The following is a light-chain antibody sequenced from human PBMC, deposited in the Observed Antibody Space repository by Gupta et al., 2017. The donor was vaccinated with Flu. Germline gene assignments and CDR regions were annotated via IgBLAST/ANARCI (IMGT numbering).Light chain of an antibody. J-gene: IGLJ2*01. CDR1: SDDRASNN. V-gene: IGLV1-44*01. CDR3: TACEDSQTRHV. Sequence: AISCTAGSSDDRASNNVSWYQQHPGTAPKLLIYGDNQRPSGVPNRFSGSKSGTSASLAISGLQAEDEADYYCTACEDSQTRHVFGGGTKLTVL. CDR2: GDN.